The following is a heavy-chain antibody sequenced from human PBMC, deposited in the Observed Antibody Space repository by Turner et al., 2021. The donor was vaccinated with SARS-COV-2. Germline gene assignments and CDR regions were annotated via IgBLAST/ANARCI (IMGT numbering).Heavy chain of an antibody. CDR2: IWNDGSNK. CDR3: ARGCGGSSGCFLIDY. V-gene: IGHV3-33*01. Sequence: QVQLDECGGGVVHPGRSLSLACPSSGVTFTNHGMHWARQAPGKGLEGVTIIWNDGSNKYYTASLRGRFTISRDNSKNPLYLQMNSLRAEDTAVYCCARGCGGSSGCFLIDYWGQGTLVTVSS. D-gene: IGHD6-19*01. CDR1: GVTFTNHG. J-gene: IGHJ4*02.